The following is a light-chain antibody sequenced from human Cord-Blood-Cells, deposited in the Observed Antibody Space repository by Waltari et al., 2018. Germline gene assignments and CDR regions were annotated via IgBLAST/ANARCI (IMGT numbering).Light chain of an antibody. CDR3: QQYNNWPPYT. J-gene: IGKJ2*01. Sequence: EIVMTQSPATLTVCLGERDTLSCRASQSVSSNLAWYQQKPGQAPRLLIYGASTRATGNPARFSGSGSGTEFTLTISSLQSEDFAVYYCQQYNNWPPYTFGQGTKLEIK. CDR2: GAS. V-gene: IGKV3-15*01. CDR1: QSVSSN.